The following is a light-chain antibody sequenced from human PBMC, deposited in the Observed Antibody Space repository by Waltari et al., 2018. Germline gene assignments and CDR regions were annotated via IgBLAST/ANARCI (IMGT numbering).Light chain of an antibody. CDR3: AAWDDTLSALL. CDR2: RNN. CDR1: TSNVERNY. Sequence: QSVLTQPPSASGTPGQTVTISCSGSTSNVERNYVHWYQTLPGTAPKPVMSRNNKRPPGVPDRFSASKSGPSASLSSSGLRSEDEATYYCAAWDDTLSALLFGGGTKLTVL. J-gene: IGLJ3*02. V-gene: IGLV1-47*01.